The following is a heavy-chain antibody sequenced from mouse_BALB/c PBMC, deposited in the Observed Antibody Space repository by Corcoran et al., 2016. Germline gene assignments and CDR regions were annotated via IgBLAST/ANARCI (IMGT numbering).Heavy chain of an antibody. V-gene: IGHV1S136*01. CDR2: INPYNDGT. Sequence: EVQLQQSGPELVKPGASVKMSCKASGYTFTSYVMHWVKQKPGQGLEWIGYINPYNDGTKYNEKFKGKATLTSDKSSSTAYMELSSLTSEYSAVYYCASRYDEAWFAYWGQGTLVTVSA. J-gene: IGHJ3*01. D-gene: IGHD2-14*01. CDR1: GYTFTSYV. CDR3: ASRYDEAWFAY.